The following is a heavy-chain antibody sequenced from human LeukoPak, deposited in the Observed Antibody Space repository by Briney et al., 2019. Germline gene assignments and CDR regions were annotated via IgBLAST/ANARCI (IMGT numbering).Heavy chain of an antibody. CDR2: MNPKRGNT. J-gene: IGHJ4*02. CDR1: GYTLTNYD. CDR3: ARGEMATIKFVY. Sequence: ASVKVSCKGSGYTLTNYDINWVRQATGQGREWMGWMNPKRGNTGYAQKFQGRVTITRNTSISKAYMELSSLRSEDTAVYYCARGEMATIKFVYWGQGTLVTVRS. D-gene: IGHD5-24*01. V-gene: IGHV1-8*03.